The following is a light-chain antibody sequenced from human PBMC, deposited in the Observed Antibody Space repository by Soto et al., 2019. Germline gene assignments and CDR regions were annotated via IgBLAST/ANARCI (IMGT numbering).Light chain of an antibody. CDR1: QSISSC. V-gene: IGKV1-5*03. CDR3: LLAIYAPWR. Sequence: MNLAVSAVSANIVDGVTITFRASQSISSCLASYQQNPRKAPKLLIYKASTLKSGVPPRFSGSGSGTHFTLAISSLQPEDSATYCSLLAIYAPWRSAEGGKVDIK. J-gene: IGKJ1*01. CDR2: KAS.